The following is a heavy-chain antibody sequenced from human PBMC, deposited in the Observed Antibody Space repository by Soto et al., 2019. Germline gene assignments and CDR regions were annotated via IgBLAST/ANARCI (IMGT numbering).Heavy chain of an antibody. D-gene: IGHD5-12*01. CDR3: ASVRRGGYDSLRYYYGMDV. CDR1: GGSISSSSCY. CDR2: IYYSGST. Sequence: PSETLSLTCTVSGGSISSSSCYWGWVRQPPGKGLEWIGNIYYSGSTYYNPSLKSRVTMSVDTSKNQFSVKLTSVTAADTAVYYCASVRRGGYDSLRYYYGMDVWGQGTTVTVSS. V-gene: IGHV4-39*01. J-gene: IGHJ6*02.